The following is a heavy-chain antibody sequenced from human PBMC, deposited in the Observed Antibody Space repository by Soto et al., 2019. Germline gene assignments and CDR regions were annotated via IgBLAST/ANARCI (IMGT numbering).Heavy chain of an antibody. CDR3: TRASSLDFDF. Sequence: PGGSLRLSCTTSGFTFGDYALTWVRQAPGKGLEWVGFIRRNAYGGTTDYPASVKGRFTNSRDDSKSIANLQMNSLRTEDTALYYCTRASSLDFDFWGQGTLVTVSS. CDR2: IRRNAYGGTT. J-gene: IGHJ4*02. V-gene: IGHV3-49*04. CDR1: GFTFGDYA. D-gene: IGHD3-16*01.